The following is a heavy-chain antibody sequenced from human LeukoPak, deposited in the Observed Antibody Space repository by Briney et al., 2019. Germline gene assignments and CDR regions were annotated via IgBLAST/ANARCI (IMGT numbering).Heavy chain of an antibody. CDR3: ARGRYSYGYCYFDY. D-gene: IGHD5-18*01. CDR2: IYYSGST. Sequence: PSETLSLTCTVSGGSISSYYWSWIRQPPGKGLEWIGYIYYSGSTNYNPSLKSRVTISVDTSKNQFSLKLSSVTAADTAVYYCARGRYSYGYCYFDYWGQGTLVTVSS. J-gene: IGHJ4*02. V-gene: IGHV4-59*12. CDR1: GGSISSYY.